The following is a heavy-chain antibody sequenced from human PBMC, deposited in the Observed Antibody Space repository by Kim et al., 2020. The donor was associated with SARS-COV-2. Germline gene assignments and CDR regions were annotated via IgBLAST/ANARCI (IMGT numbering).Heavy chain of an antibody. CDR2: INWNGGST. D-gene: IGHD3-22*01. V-gene: IGHV3-20*01. J-gene: IGHJ4*02. Sequence: GGSLRLSCAASGFTFDDYGMSWVRQAPGKGLEWVSGINWNGGSTGYADSVKGRFTISRDNAKNSLYLQMNSLRAEDTALYHCARDVDSSGYYYSDYWGQGTLVTVSS. CDR1: GFTFDDYG. CDR3: ARDVDSSGYYYSDY.